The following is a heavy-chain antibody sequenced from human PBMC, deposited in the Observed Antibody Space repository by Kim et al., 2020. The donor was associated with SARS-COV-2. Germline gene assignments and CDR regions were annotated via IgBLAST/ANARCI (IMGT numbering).Heavy chain of an antibody. CDR3: ARGGGYSYGYRVDYFDS. V-gene: IGHV3-48*02. J-gene: IGHJ4*02. Sequence: VKGRFTISRDNAKNSLYLQMNSLGDEDTAVYYCARGGGYSYGYRVDYFDSWGQGTLVTVSS. D-gene: IGHD5-18*01.